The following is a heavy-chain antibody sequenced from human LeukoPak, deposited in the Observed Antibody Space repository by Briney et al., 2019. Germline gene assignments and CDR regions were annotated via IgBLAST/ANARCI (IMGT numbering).Heavy chain of an antibody. J-gene: IGHJ4*02. CDR1: GFRFTTYW. V-gene: IGHV3-7*01. D-gene: IGHD3-22*01. CDR2: IKQDGSEK. Sequence: PGGSLRLSCVASGFRFTTYWMSWVRQAPGKGLEWVAHIKQDGSEKFSADSVKGRFTITRDNAENSLYLQMNSLRAEDTAVYYCARARGYYYDSSAEGSFDYWGQGTLVTVSS. CDR3: ARARGYYYDSSAEGSFDY.